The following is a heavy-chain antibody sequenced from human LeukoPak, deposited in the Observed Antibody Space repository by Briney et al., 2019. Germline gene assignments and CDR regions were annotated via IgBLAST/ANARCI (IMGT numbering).Heavy chain of an antibody. Sequence: GGSLRLSCAASGFTLSSYEMNWVRQAPGKGLEWVSYISSSGSTIYYADSVKGRFTISRDNAKNSLYLQMNSLRAEDTALYYCAKVGVLRYFDWLLSDYFDYWGQGTLVTVSS. V-gene: IGHV3-48*03. D-gene: IGHD3-9*01. CDR2: ISSSGSTI. CDR3: AKVGVLRYFDWLLSDYFDY. CDR1: GFTLSSYE. J-gene: IGHJ4*02.